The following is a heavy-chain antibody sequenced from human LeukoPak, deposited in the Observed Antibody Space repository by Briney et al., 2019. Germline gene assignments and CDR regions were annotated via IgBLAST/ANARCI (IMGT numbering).Heavy chain of an antibody. CDR3: ARGMEPYYYMDV. CDR2: IIPIFGTA. J-gene: IGHJ6*03. V-gene: IGHV1-69*06. D-gene: IGHD1-26*01. Sequence: ASVKVSCKASGYTFTGYYMHWVRQAPGQGLEWMGGIIPIFGTANYAQKFQGRVTITADKSTSTAYMELSSLRSEDTAVYYCARGMEPYYYMDVWGRGTTVTVSS. CDR1: GYTFTGYY.